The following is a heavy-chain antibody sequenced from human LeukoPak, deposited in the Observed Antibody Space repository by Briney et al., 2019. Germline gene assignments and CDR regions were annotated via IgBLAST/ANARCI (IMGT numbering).Heavy chain of an antibody. CDR3: ARDGPDYGDYVFDY. D-gene: IGHD4-17*01. CDR1: GYTFTSYD. J-gene: IGHJ4*02. Sequence: GASVKVSCKTSGYTFTSYDINWVRQATGQGLEWMGLINPSGSSTIYAQKFQGRVTMTRDMSTSTDYMELSSLRSEDTAVYYCARDGPDYGDYVFDYWGQGTLVTVSS. CDR2: INPSGSST. V-gene: IGHV1-46*01.